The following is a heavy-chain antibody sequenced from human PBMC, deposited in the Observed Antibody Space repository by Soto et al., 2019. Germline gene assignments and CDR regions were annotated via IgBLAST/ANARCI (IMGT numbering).Heavy chain of an antibody. V-gene: IGHV4-61*01. J-gene: IGHJ4*02. CDR1: GGSVSSGSYY. Sequence: SETLSLTCTVSGGSVSSGSYYWSWIRQPPGKGLEWIGYIYHSGSTNYNPSLKSRVTISVDTSKNQFSLKLSSVTAAETAVYYCARDFIAASQGYFDYWGQGTLVTVSS. CDR3: ARDFIAASQGYFDY. CDR2: IYHSGST. D-gene: IGHD6-6*01.